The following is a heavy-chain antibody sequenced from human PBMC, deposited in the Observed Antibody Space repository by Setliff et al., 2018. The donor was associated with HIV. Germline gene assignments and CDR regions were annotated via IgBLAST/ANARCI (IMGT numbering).Heavy chain of an antibody. J-gene: IGHJ2*01. Sequence: PSETLSLTCAVSGGSISSNTYYWGWIRQPPGKGLEWIGYLYNSRGTYYNPSLKSRVTMSVDTSKNQFSLKVRSVTAVDTAVYYCARSALWFGKADWYVDLWGRGTLVTVSS. CDR2: LYNSRGT. D-gene: IGHD3-10*01. CDR3: ARSALWFGKADWYVDL. V-gene: IGHV4-39*07. CDR1: GGSISSNTYY.